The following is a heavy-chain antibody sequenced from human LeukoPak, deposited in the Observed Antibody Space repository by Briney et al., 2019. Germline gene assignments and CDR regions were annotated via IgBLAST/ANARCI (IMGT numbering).Heavy chain of an antibody. Sequence: GGSLRLSCAASGFTFSAYAMAWVRQAPGKGLEYVSSISYSGSDTYYIDSVQGRFTISRDNSKSTLYLQMNNLRAEDTAVYYCARNWNLDLWGQGTLVTVSS. J-gene: IGHJ4*02. D-gene: IGHD1-1*01. V-gene: IGHV3-23*01. CDR2: ISYSGSDT. CDR3: ARNWNLDL. CDR1: GFTFSAYA.